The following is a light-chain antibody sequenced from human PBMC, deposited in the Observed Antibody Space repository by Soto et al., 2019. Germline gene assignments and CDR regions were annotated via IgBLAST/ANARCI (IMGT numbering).Light chain of an antibody. Sequence: DIQMTQSPSSLSASVGDRVTITCRASQGIRNDLGWYQQKPEKAPKRLIYAASSLQSGDPSRFSANGSGAEYSLTISSLQPEDFATYYCVQHNSYPLTFGGETKVEIK. CDR3: VQHNSYPLT. CDR1: QGIRND. CDR2: AAS. J-gene: IGKJ4*01. V-gene: IGKV1-17*01.